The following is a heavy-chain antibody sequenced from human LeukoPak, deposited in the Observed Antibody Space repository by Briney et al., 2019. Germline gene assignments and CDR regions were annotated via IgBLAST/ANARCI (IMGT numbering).Heavy chain of an antibody. J-gene: IGHJ4*02. CDR3: ASDYGSGSYRFDF. CDR2: IYYSGRT. D-gene: IGHD3-10*01. V-gene: IGHV4-59*01. CDR1: GGSLSSYS. Sequence: PSETLSLTCTVSGGSLSSYSWSWIRQPPGKGLEWIGYIYYSGRTIYNPSLTSRVTMSLDTSKNQFSLKLSSVTAADTAVYYCASDYGSGSYRFDFWGQGTLVSVSS.